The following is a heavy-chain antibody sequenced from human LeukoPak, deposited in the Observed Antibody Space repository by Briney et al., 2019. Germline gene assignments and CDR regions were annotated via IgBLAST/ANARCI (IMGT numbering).Heavy chain of an antibody. D-gene: IGHD3-22*01. CDR1: GFTFTSYA. CDR2: ISSDGTST. J-gene: IGHJ4*02. V-gene: IGHV3-30*04. Sequence: GGSLRLSCTASGFTFTSYAMHWVRQAPGKGLEWVAAISSDGTSTFDADSVRGRFTLSRDNSKNTHYLHMDGRGPDDTAVYYCARGGFYDRGGFFDFWGQGTLVTVSP. CDR3: ARGGFYDRGGFFDF.